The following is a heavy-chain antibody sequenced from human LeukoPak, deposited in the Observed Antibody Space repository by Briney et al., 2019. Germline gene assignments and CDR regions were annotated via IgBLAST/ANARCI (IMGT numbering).Heavy chain of an antibody. D-gene: IGHD3-10*01. V-gene: IGHV3-23*01. J-gene: IGHJ5*02. Sequence: GGPLRLSCAASGFTFRNYAMSWVRQAPGKGLEWVSSISGSGGSTYYAGSVKDRFTISRDNSKNTLFLQMNTLSADDTAVYYCAKGQNSASGSYQNNWFDPWGLGTLVTVSS. CDR3: AKGQNSASGSYQNNWFDP. CDR2: ISGSGGST. CDR1: GFTFRNYA.